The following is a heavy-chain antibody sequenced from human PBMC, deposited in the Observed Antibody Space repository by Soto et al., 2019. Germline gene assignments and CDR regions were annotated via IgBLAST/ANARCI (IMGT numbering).Heavy chain of an antibody. CDR1: GYTFTSYY. J-gene: IGHJ3*01. CDR3: ALNAFDF. CDR2: INPSDGDT. Sequence: ASVKVSCKASGYTFTSYYMHLVRQAPGQGLGWMGIINPSDGDTSYAQKFQGRVTMTRDTSTTTVYMEVSSLRSEDTAVYYCALNAFDFWGQGTMVTVSS. V-gene: IGHV1-46*01.